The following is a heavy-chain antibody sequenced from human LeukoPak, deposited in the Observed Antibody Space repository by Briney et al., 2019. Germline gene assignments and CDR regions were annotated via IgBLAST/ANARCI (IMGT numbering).Heavy chain of an antibody. Sequence: PGRSLRLSCAASGFTFSSYAMSWVRQAPGKGLEWVSAISGSGGSTYYADSVKGRFTISRDNSKNTLYLQMNSLRAEDTAVYYCANVLEDRQGPVIPKGHFDYWGQGTLVTVSS. CDR2: ISGSGGST. V-gene: IGHV3-23*01. CDR1: GFTFSSYA. CDR3: ANVLEDRQGPVIPKGHFDY. J-gene: IGHJ4*02. D-gene: IGHD2-15*01.